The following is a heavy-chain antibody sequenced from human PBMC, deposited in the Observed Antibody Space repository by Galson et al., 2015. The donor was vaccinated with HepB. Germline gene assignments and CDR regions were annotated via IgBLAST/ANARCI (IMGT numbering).Heavy chain of an antibody. Sequence: SLRLSCAASGFTFSSYAMHWVRQAPGKGLEWVAVISYDGSNKYYADSVKGRFTISRDNSKNTLYLQMNSLRAEDTAVYYCARNLQGGTLTYYGMDVWGQGTTVTVSS. CDR1: GFTFSSYA. J-gene: IGHJ6*02. CDR3: ARNLQGGTLTYYGMDV. CDR2: ISYDGSNK. D-gene: IGHD3-16*01. V-gene: IGHV3-30-3*01.